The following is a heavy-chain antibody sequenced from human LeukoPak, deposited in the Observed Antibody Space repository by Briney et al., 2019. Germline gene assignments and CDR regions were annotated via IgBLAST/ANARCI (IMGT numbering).Heavy chain of an antibody. V-gene: IGHV1-46*01. Sequence: ASVKVSCMASGYTFTKYFMHWVRQAPGQGLEWMGIINSSGGSTSYAQKFQGRVTMTRDTSTSTVYMELSSLRSEDTAVYYCARSPAGYMDVWGKGTTVTVSS. D-gene: IGHD2-2*01. J-gene: IGHJ6*04. CDR2: INSSGGST. CDR1: GYTFTKYF. CDR3: ARSPAGYMDV.